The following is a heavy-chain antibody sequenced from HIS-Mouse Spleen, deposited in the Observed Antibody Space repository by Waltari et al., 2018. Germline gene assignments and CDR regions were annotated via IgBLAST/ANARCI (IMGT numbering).Heavy chain of an antibody. CDR1: GYTFTSYD. J-gene: IGHJ3*02. Sequence: QVQLVQSGAEVKKPGASVKVSCKASGYTFTSYDINWVRQATGQGLEWMGWRNPNSGNTGYAQTFQGRVTMTRNTSISTAYMELSSLRSEDTAVYYCARWEYCSGGSCQSAFDIWGQGTMVTVSS. CDR3: ARWEYCSGGSCQSAFDI. D-gene: IGHD2-15*01. CDR2: RNPNSGNT. V-gene: IGHV1-8*01.